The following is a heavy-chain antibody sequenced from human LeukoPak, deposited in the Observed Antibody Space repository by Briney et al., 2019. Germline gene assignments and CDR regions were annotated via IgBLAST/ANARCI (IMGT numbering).Heavy chain of an antibody. CDR1: GYTFTSYD. CDR3: ARGSTKLWFGAHYYYGMDV. Sequence: ASVKISCKASGYTFTSYDINWVRQATGQGLEWMGWMNPNSGNTGYAQKFQGRVTMTRNTSISTAYMELSSLRSEDTAVYYCARGSTKLWFGAHYYYGMDVWGQGTTVTVSS. J-gene: IGHJ6*02. D-gene: IGHD3-10*01. V-gene: IGHV1-8*01. CDR2: MNPNSGNT.